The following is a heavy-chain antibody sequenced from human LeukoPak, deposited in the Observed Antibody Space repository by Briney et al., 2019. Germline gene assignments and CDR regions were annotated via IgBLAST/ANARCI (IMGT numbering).Heavy chain of an antibody. V-gene: IGHV3-30*18. D-gene: IGHD1-26*01. Sequence: GGSLRLSCAASGFTFSSYGMHWVRQAPGKGLEWVAVISYDGSNKYYADSVKGRFTISRDNSKNTLYLQMNSLRAEDTAVYYCAKGLIVGERTIYYGMDVWGQGTTVTVSS. CDR3: AKGLIVGERTIYYGMDV. J-gene: IGHJ6*02. CDR1: GFTFSSYG. CDR2: ISYDGSNK.